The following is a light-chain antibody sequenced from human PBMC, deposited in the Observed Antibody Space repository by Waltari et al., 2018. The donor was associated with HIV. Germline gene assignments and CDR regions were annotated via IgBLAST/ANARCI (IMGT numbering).Light chain of an antibody. J-gene: IGLJ2*01. CDR2: DVN. V-gene: IGLV2-8*01. CDR1: SRDLGYFNY. Sequence: QSALTQPPSASGSPGQSVTVSCTGTSRDLGYFNYVPWYQQHPGKAPKLLIYDVNKRPSGVPDRFSASKSGATASLTVSGLLAEDEADYYCAAYAGNNIVIFGGGTKVTV. CDR3: AAYAGNNIVI.